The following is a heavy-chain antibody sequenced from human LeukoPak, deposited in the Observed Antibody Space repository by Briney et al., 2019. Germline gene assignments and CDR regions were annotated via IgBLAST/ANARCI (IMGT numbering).Heavy chain of an antibody. D-gene: IGHD6-13*01. J-gene: IGHJ4*02. CDR2: ISAYNGNT. Sequence: SVEVSCKASGYTFTSYGISWVRQAPGQGLEWMGWISAYNGNTNYAQKLQGRVTMTTDTSTSTAYMELRSLRSDDTAVYYCARGVPIAAAGTSFDYWGQGTLVTVSS. V-gene: IGHV1-18*01. CDR1: GYTFTSYG. CDR3: ARGVPIAAAGTSFDY.